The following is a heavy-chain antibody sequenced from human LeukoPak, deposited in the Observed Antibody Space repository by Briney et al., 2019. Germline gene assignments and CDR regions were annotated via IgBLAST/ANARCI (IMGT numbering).Heavy chain of an antibody. CDR1: GFTFDDYA. J-gene: IGHJ4*02. D-gene: IGHD6-19*01. CDR2: ISGDGGST. V-gene: IGHV3-43*02. Sequence: GGSLRLSCAASGFTFDDYAMHWVRQAPGKGLEWVSLISGDGGSTYYADSVKGRFTISRDSSKNSLYLQMNSLRTEDTALYYCAKDIRPSIAVAGTFPPEFDYWGQGTLDTVSS. CDR3: AKDIRPSIAVAGTFPPEFDY.